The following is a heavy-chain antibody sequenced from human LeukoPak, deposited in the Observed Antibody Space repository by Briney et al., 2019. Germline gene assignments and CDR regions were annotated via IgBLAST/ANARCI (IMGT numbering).Heavy chain of an antibody. CDR3: ARRSVVVPAHLDI. CDR1: GGSISSGGYY. V-gene: IGHV4-31*03. Sequence: SETLSLTYTVSGGSISSGGYYWSWIRQHPGKGMEWIGYIYYSGSTYYNPSLKSRVTISVDTSKNQFSLKLGSVTAADTAVYYCARRSVVVPAHLDIWGQGTMVTVSS. J-gene: IGHJ3*02. CDR2: IYYSGST. D-gene: IGHD2-2*01.